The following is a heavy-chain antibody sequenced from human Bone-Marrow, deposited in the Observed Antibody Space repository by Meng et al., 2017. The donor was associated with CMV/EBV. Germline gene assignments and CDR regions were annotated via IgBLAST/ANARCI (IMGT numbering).Heavy chain of an antibody. Sequence: GESLKISCAASGFSFSDYAMHWVRQAPGKGLEWVAVISYDGSDKYYADSVKGRFTISRDNSKNTLYLQMNSLRGEDTAVYHSARAFSRIYGLVDAPWFDPWGQGTLVTCYS. J-gene: IGHJ5*02. CDR3: ARAFSRIYGLVDAPWFDP. D-gene: IGHD3-3*01. V-gene: IGHV3-30*04. CDR1: GFSFSDYA. CDR2: ISYDGSDK.